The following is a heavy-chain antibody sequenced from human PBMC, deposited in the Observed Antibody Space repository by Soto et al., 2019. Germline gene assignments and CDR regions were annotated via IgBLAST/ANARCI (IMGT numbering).Heavy chain of an antibody. V-gene: IGHV3-48*02. CDR2: ITSDTKTI. J-gene: IGHJ4*02. Sequence: EVQLVESGGTLVQPGGSLRLSCAASGFRFSIYSMNWVRQAPGKGLEWSAYITSDTKTIKYADSVRGRFTISRDNGKNSVYLQMNSLRDEDTAVYYCARSVEGHFDYWGQGTVATVSA. CDR3: ARSVEGHFDY. D-gene: IGHD6-19*01. CDR1: GFRFSIYS.